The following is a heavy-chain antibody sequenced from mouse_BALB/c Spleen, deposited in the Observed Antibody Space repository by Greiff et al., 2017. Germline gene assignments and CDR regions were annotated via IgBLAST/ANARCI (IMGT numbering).Heavy chain of an antibody. CDR1: GFTFSSYA. CDR2: ISSGGST. J-gene: IGHJ4*01. D-gene: IGHD2-3*01. V-gene: IGHV5-6-5*01. Sequence: EVQLVESGGGLVKPGGSLKLSCAASGFTFSSYAMSWVRQTPEKRLEWVASISSGGSTYYPDSVKGRFTISRDNARNILYLQMSSLRSEDTAMYYCARRNYDGYHGDAMDYWGQGTSVTVSS. CDR3: ARRNYDGYHGDAMDY.